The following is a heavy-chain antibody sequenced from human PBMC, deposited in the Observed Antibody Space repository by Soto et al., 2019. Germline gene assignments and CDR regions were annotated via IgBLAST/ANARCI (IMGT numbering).Heavy chain of an antibody. CDR3: ARDVVGSDYFDS. D-gene: IGHD1-26*01. J-gene: IGHJ4*02. Sequence: ASVKVSCKASGYTFTDYYMHWVRQAPGQGLEWMGWINPKTGGTNYVQKFQGRVTMTRDTSITTAYMELSRLRSDDTAVYYCARDVVGSDYFDSWGQGTLVSVSS. CDR1: GYTFTDYY. CDR2: INPKTGGT. V-gene: IGHV1-2*02.